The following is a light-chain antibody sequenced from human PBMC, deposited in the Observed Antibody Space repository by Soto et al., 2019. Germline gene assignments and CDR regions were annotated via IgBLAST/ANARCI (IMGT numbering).Light chain of an antibody. CDR2: GAS. Sequence: EAVLTQSPATLSVFPGERATLSCRASQSVATNLAWYQQRPGQAPRLLIYGASKRAIGLPARFSGSGSGTEFTLTITSLQSEDFAVYYCQQYNKWPQTFGHGTKVDIK. CDR3: QQYNKWPQT. J-gene: IGKJ1*01. V-gene: IGKV3-15*01. CDR1: QSVATN.